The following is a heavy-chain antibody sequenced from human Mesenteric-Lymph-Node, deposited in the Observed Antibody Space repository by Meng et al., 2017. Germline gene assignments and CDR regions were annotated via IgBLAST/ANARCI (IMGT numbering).Heavy chain of an antibody. J-gene: IGHJ4*02. CDR1: GYIFTGYY. CDR2: INPSGGST. D-gene: IGHD1-14*01. Sequence: ASVKVSCKTSGYIFTGYYMHWVRQAPGQGLEWMGIINPSGGSTSYAQKFQGRVTMTRDTSTSTVYMELSSLRSEDTAVYYCAREPPENYYFDYWGQGTLVTVSS. V-gene: IGHV1-46*01. CDR3: AREPPENYYFDY.